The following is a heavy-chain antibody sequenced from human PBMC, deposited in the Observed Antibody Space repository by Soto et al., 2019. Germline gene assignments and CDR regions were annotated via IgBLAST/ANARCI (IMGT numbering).Heavy chain of an antibody. D-gene: IGHD3-22*01. CDR2: ISWDGGST. V-gene: IGHV3-43*01. J-gene: IGHJ3*02. Sequence: GGSLRLSCAASGFTFDDYTMHWVRQAPGKGLEWVSLISWDGGSTYYADSVKGRFTISRDNSKNSLYLQMNSLRTEDTGLYYCAKSSLWTPMIVVKSRAFDIWGQGTMVTVSS. CDR3: AKSSLWTPMIVVKSRAFDI. CDR1: GFTFDDYT.